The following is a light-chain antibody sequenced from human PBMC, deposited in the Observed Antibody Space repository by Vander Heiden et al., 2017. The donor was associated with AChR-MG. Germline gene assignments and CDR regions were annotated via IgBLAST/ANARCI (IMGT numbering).Light chain of an antibody. CDR3: QVWDSSSDLVV. CDR2: YDS. Sequence: SYVLTQPPPVSVAPGTTARITCGGNNIGSKRVHWYQQKPGQAPVLVIYYDSDRPSGIPGRFSGSNSGNTATLTISRVEDGDEADYYCQVWDSSSDLVVFGGGTKLTVL. J-gene: IGLJ2*01. CDR1: NIGSKR. V-gene: IGLV3-21*04.